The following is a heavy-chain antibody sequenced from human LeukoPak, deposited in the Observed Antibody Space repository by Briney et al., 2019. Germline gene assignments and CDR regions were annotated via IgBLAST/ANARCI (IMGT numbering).Heavy chain of an antibody. V-gene: IGHV1-69*06. Sequence: SVKVSCKTSGGTFSSYAITWVRQTPGQGLEWMGGIIPIFGTTNYAQKFQDRVTITADKSTSTAYMKLSSLRSEDTAVYYCARHRSHLVRGVIGYYYYMDVWGKGTTVTISS. D-gene: IGHD3-10*01. CDR3: ARHRSHLVRGVIGYYYYMDV. CDR2: IIPIFGTT. CDR1: GGTFSSYA. J-gene: IGHJ6*03.